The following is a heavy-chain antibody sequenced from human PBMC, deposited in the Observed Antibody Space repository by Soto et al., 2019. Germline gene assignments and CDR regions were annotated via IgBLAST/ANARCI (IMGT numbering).Heavy chain of an antibody. CDR3: ARNNSAYYDSWSGPRGSFDL. V-gene: IGHV4-31*03. CDR1: VGCISSGGDY. D-gene: IGHD3-3*01. J-gene: IGHJ5*02. CDR2: IYYSGST. Sequence: SETXAVACTVSVGCISSGGDYWSWIRQPPGKGLEWIGYIYYSGSTYYNPSLQSRVTISVDTSKNHFSLKLSSVTAADTAVYSCARNNSAYYDSWSGPRGSFDLWGQGTLVTLPS.